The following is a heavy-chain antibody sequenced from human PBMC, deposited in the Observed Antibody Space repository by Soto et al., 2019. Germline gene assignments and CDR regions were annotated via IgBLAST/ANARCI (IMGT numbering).Heavy chain of an antibody. V-gene: IGHV4-59*01. CDR2: VYNSGST. Sequence: SETLTLTCTVSGCSISSNSWTWIRQPPGKGLEWIGYVYNSGSTNYNPSLKSRVTISEDTSKSQFSLKVNSMTAADTAVYYCARYRREAVAGYTLDNWGQGILVTVSS. CDR1: GCSISSNS. D-gene: IGHD6-13*01. J-gene: IGHJ4*02. CDR3: ARYRREAVAGYTLDN.